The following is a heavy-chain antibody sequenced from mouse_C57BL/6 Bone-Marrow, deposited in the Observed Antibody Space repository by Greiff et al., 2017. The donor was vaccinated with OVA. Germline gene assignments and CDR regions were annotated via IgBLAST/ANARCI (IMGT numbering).Heavy chain of an antibody. CDR1: GYTFTSYG. D-gene: IGHD2-9*01. Sequence: QVQLQQSGAELARPGASVPPSCNSSGYTFTSYGISWVKQRTGQGLEWIGEIYPRSGNTYYNEKFKGKATLTADKSSSTAYMELRSLTSEDSAVYFCARYLLWFYAMDYWGQGTSVTVSS. CDR2: IYPRSGNT. V-gene: IGHV1-81*01. CDR3: ARYLLWFYAMDY. J-gene: IGHJ4*01.